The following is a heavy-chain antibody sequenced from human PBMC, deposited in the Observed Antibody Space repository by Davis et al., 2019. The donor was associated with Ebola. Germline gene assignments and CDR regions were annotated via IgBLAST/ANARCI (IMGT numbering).Heavy chain of an antibody. Sequence: GESLKISCQGSGYGFANYWIVWVRQMPGKGLEWMGIIYPGDSDTTYSPSFQGPVTISADKSISTAYLQWSSLRASDTAIYYCARLHAGFWRGYHRSGMDVWGQGTTVAVSS. CDR1: GYGFANYW. CDR2: IYPGDSDT. V-gene: IGHV5-51*01. CDR3: ARLHAGFWRGYHRSGMDV. J-gene: IGHJ6*02. D-gene: IGHD3-3*01.